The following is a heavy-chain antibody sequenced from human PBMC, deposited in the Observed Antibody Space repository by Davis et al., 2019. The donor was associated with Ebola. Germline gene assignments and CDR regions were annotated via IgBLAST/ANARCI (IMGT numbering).Heavy chain of an antibody. V-gene: IGHV4-30-4*01. CDR3: ARGDGYSSGWYDN. CDR1: GVSISSGDFY. J-gene: IGHJ5*02. D-gene: IGHD6-19*01. Sequence: PSETLSLTCTVSGVSISSGDFYWSWLRQPPGKGLQWIGYIYYSGTTYYNPSLKSRVAISLDTSNNQFSLNLNSVAAADTAVYYCARGDGYSSGWYDNWGQGTLVAVSS. CDR2: IYYSGTT.